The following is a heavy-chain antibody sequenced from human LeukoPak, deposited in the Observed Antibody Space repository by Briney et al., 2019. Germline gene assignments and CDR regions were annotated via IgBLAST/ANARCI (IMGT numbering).Heavy chain of an antibody. CDR3: ARARGYSYGLMGWFDP. J-gene: IGHJ5*02. CDR1: GGSISSYY. D-gene: IGHD5-18*01. Sequence: PSETLSLTCTVSGGSISSYYWSWIRQPPGKGLEWIGEINHSGSTNYNPSLKSRVTISVDTSKNQFSLKLRSVTAADTAVYYCARARGYSYGLMGWFDPWGQGTLVTVSS. CDR2: INHSGST. V-gene: IGHV4-34*01.